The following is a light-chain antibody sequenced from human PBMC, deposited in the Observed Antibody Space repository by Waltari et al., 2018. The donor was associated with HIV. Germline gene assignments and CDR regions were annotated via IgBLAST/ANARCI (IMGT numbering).Light chain of an antibody. CDR3: HSRDTTGHHVV. J-gene: IGLJ2*01. CDR1: SLRSYY. V-gene: IGLV3-19*01. CDR2: GRN. Sequence: SSELTQDPSVSVALGQTVRITCRGDSLRSYYASWYQQKSGQAPVVVFFGRNNRPSGCPDRCSGSSSGNTASLTITGAQAEYESDYYCHSRDTTGHHVVFGGGTKVTVL.